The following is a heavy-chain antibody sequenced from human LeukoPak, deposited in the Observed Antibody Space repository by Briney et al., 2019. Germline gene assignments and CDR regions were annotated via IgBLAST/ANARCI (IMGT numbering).Heavy chain of an antibody. D-gene: IGHD5-18*01. CDR1: GFTFDDYA. V-gene: IGHV3-9*01. Sequence: GRSLRLSCAASGFTFDDYAMHWVRQAPGKGLEWVSGISWNSGSIGYADSVKGRFTISRDNAKNSLYLQMNSLRAEDTAVYYCARGSGYSYAFDYWGQGTLVTVSS. CDR2: ISWNSGSI. J-gene: IGHJ4*02. CDR3: ARGSGYSYAFDY.